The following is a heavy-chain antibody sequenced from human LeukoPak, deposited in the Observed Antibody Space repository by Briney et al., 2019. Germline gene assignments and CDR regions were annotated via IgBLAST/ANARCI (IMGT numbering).Heavy chain of an antibody. Sequence: GGSLRLSCAASGFTFSGYGMHWVRQAPGKGLEWVAFIRYDGSNKYYADSVKGRLTISRDNSKNTLYLQMNSLRAEDTAVYYCARGPSGYHNTGGQGTLVTVSS. CDR2: IRYDGSNK. CDR1: GFTFSGYG. D-gene: IGHD5-12*01. CDR3: ARGPSGYHNT. V-gene: IGHV3-30*02. J-gene: IGHJ4*02.